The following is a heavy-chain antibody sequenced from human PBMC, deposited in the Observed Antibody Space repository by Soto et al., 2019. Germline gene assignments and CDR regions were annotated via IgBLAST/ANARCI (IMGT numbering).Heavy chain of an antibody. Sequence: GGSLRLSCAASGFTFSSYSMNWVRQAPGKGLEWVSSISSSSSYIYYADSVKGRFTISRDNAKNSFFLQMNSLRAGDTAIYYCARGRSNDFRSSPPPKFDPWGQGTLVTVSS. CDR2: ISSSSSYI. CDR3: ARGRSNDFRSSPPPKFDP. CDR1: GFTFSSYS. J-gene: IGHJ5*02. D-gene: IGHD2-21*02. V-gene: IGHV3-21*01.